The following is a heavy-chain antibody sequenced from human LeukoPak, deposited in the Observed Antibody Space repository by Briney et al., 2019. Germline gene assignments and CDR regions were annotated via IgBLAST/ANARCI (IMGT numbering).Heavy chain of an antibody. CDR1: GFTLSNYW. CDR3: ARGGYSGLNFDY. Sequence: GGSLRLSCAASGFTLSNYWMSWVRHAPGKGLEWVANINQDGSEKCYVDSVKGRFTVSRDNAKNSLYLQMNSLRAEDRAVYYCARGGYSGLNFDYWGQGTLVTVSS. CDR2: INQDGSEK. D-gene: IGHD5-12*01. J-gene: IGHJ4*02. V-gene: IGHV3-7*05.